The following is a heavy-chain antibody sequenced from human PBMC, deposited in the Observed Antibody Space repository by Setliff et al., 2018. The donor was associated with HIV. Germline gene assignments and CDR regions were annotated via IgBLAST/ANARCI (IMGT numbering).Heavy chain of an antibody. CDR2: IRYDGSNK. CDR1: AFIFSSYG. Sequence: GSLRLSCEASAFIFSSYGMHWVRQAPGKGLEWIAFIRYDGSNKYYADSVKGRFTISRDNSKNTLYLEMTSLRAEDTAVYHCAKDRYYDSSGSPFDYWGQGTLVTVSS. CDR3: AKDRYYDSSGSPFDY. V-gene: IGHV3-30*02. J-gene: IGHJ4*02. D-gene: IGHD3-22*01.